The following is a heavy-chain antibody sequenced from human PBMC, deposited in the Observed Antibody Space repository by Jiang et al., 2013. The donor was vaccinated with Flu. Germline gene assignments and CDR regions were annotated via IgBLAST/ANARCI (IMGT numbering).Heavy chain of an antibody. D-gene: IGHD3/OR15-3a*01. CDR1: GDPISSGDYY. J-gene: IGHJ5*02. CDR2: IYYSGRT. CDR3: ARVLRTGDSYSLRFDP. Sequence: GLVKPSQTLSLTCTVSGDPISSGDYYWSWIRQPPGKGLEWIGYIYYSGRTYYNPSLKSRLSISLDRSKNQFSLKLRSVTAADTAMFYCARVLRTGDSYSLRFDPWGQGTLVAVSS. V-gene: IGHV4-30-4*08.